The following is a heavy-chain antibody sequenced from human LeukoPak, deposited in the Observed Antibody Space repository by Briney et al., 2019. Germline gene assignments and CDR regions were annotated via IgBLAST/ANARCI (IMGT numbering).Heavy chain of an antibody. V-gene: IGHV3-23*01. CDR3: ASAFCSGGGCYQHYFDY. D-gene: IGHD2-15*01. CDR2: ISGSGGST. CDR1: GFTFSSHA. J-gene: IGHJ4*02. Sequence: GGSLRLSCAASGFTFSSHAMSWVRQAPGKGLEWVSAISGSGGSTYYADSVKGRFTISRDNAKNSLYLQMGSLRAEDTAVYYCASAFCSGGGCYQHYFDYWGQGTLVTVSS.